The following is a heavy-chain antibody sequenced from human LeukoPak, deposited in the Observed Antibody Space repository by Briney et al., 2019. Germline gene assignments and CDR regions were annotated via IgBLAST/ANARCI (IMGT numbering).Heavy chain of an antibody. CDR2: INHSGST. CDR3: ARRRHYDYVWGSYRPALDYYYMDV. Sequence: PSETLSLTCTVSGYSISSGYYWGWIRQPPGKGLEWIGSINHSGSTNYNPSLKSRVTISVDTSKNQFSLKLSSVTAADTAVYYCARRRHYDYVWGSYRPALDYYYMDVWGKGTTVTVSS. D-gene: IGHD3-16*02. CDR1: GYSISSGYY. V-gene: IGHV4-38-2*02. J-gene: IGHJ6*03.